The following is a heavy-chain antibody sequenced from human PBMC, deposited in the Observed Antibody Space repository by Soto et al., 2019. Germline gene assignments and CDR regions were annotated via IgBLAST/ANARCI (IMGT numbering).Heavy chain of an antibody. CDR1: GDSISRSSYY. Sequence: QLQLQESGPGLVKPSETLSLTCTVSGDSISRSSYYWGWIRQPPGKGLEWIGSIYYRGRTYYNPSLTSRVTISVDTSKNQFSLKLSSVTAADTAVYYCATTYFFGSGSGYCGQGTLVTVSS. D-gene: IGHD3-10*01. V-gene: IGHV4-39*01. CDR2: IYYRGRT. J-gene: IGHJ4*02. CDR3: ATTYFFGSGSGY.